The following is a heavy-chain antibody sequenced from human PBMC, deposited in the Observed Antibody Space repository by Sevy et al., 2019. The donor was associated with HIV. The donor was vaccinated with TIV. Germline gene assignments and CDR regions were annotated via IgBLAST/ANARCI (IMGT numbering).Heavy chain of an antibody. CDR3: AKDRSGSWSVDY. V-gene: IGHV3-30*18. D-gene: IGHD6-13*01. CDR2: ISYDGKNE. J-gene: IGHJ4*02. Sequence: GGSLRLSCAGSGFTVYKYGIHWVRQAPGKGLEWVTMISYDGKNENYADSVKGRFTISRDNSKNTVYLQMNSLRPDDTAIYYCAKDRSGSWSVDYWGQGTLVTVSS. CDR1: GFTVYKYG.